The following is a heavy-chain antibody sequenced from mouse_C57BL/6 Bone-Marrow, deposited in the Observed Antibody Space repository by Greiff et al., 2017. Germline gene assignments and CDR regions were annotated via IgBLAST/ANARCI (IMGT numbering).Heavy chain of an antibody. CDR2: IAPNSGGT. CDR3: ARIDDYGSSYARDY. D-gene: IGHD1-1*01. Sequence: QVQLQQSGAELVKPGASVKLSCKASGYTFTSYWMHWVKQRPGRGLEWIGRIAPNSGGTKYNEKFQSKATLTVDKPSSTAYMQLSSLTSVDSAVYDCARIDDYGSSYARDYWGQGTSGTVSS. V-gene: IGHV1-72*01. CDR1: GYTFTSYW. J-gene: IGHJ4*01.